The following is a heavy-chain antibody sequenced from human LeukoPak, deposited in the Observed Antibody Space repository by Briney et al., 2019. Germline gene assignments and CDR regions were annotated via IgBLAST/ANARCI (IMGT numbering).Heavy chain of an antibody. D-gene: IGHD6-13*01. CDR2: ITSSSSYI. Sequence: TGGSLRLSCAASGFTFSNYRMNWVRQAPGKGLEWVSSITSSSSYIYYADSVKGRFTISRDNAKNSLYLQMNSLSADDTAVYYCARGRVSSSSWYADYWGQGTLVTVSS. CDR3: ARGRVSSSSWYADY. J-gene: IGHJ4*02. CDR1: GFTFSNYR. V-gene: IGHV3-21*01.